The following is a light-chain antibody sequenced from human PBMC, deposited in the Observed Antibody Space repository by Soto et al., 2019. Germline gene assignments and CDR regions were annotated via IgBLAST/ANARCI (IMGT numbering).Light chain of an antibody. J-gene: IGKJ1*01. Sequence: EIVLTQSPGTVSLSPGDRATLSCRASQSVFSNYLAWYQHKPGQTPRLLMYGTSSRATGIPDRFSGSGSGTDFTLTISRLEPEDFAVYYCHQYGISGTCGQGTRWIS. CDR3: HQYGISGT. V-gene: IGKV3-20*01. CDR2: GTS. CDR1: QSVFSNY.